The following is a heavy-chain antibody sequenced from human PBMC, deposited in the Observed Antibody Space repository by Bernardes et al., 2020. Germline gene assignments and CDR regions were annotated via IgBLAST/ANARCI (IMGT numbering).Heavy chain of an antibody. V-gene: IGHV4-30-2*01. J-gene: IGHJ6*02. CDR3: ARGGLGYCTGGVCPGGYYYYYGMDV. D-gene: IGHD2-8*02. CDR2: IYHSGST. Sequence: SETLSLTCAVSGGSISSGGYSWSWIRQPPGKGLEWIGYIYHSGSTYYNPSLKSRVTISVDRSKNQFSLKLSSVTAADTAVYYCARGGLGYCTGGVCPGGYYYYYGMDVWGQGTTVTVSS. CDR1: GGSISSGGYS.